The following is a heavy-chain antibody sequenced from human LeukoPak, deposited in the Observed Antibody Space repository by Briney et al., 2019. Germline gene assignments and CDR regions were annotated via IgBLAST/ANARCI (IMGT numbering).Heavy chain of an antibody. V-gene: IGHV3-21*01. CDR2: ISSSSSYI. D-gene: IGHD3-22*01. J-gene: IGHJ4*02. CDR3: ATQVISGYYPEKIDY. CDR1: GFTFSSYS. Sequence: GGSLRLSCAASGFTFSSYSMNWVRQAPGKGLEWVSSISSSSSYIYYADSVKGRFTISRDNSKNTLYLQMNSLRAEDTAVYYCATQVISGYYPEKIDYWGQGTLVTVSS.